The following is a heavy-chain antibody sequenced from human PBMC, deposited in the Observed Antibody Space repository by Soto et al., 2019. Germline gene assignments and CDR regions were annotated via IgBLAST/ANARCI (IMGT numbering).Heavy chain of an antibody. CDR2: TYYRSKWYN. J-gene: IGHJ6*02. D-gene: IGHD2-15*01. CDR3: ARGSRSEYYYYYGMDV. Sequence: SQTLSLTCAISGDSVSSNSAAWNWIRQSPSRGLEWLGRTYYRSKWYNDYAVSVKSRITINPDTSKNQFSLQLNSVTPEDTAVYYCARGSRSEYYYYYGMDVWGQGTTVTVSS. V-gene: IGHV6-1*01. CDR1: GDSVSSNSAA.